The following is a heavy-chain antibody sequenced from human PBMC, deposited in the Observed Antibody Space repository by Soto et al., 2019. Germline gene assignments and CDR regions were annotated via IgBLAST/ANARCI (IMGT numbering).Heavy chain of an antibody. V-gene: IGHV1-24*01. CDR3: ATENMEPPNNYYYYGMDV. D-gene: IGHD1-1*01. Sequence: GASVKVSCKVSGYTLTELSMHWVRQAPGKGLEWMGGFDPEDGETIYAQKFQGRVTMTEDTSTDTAYMELSSLRSEDTAVYYCATENMEPPNNYYYYGMDVWGQGTTVTVSS. J-gene: IGHJ6*02. CDR2: FDPEDGET. CDR1: GYTLTELS.